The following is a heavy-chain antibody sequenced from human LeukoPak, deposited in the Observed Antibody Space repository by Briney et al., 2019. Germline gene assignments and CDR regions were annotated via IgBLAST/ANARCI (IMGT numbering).Heavy chain of an antibody. D-gene: IGHD5-18*01. CDR2: IGGNGDTS. CDR1: GFTFYNYA. J-gene: IGHJ4*02. V-gene: IGHV3-64*02. Sequence: PGGSLRLSCVASGFTFYNYAMHWVRQAPGKGLEYVSAIGGNGDTSYYADSVKGRFTISRDNSKNTVYLQLGSLRTEDMAVYYCATRHEYSYPHWGQGTLVTVSS. CDR3: ATRHEYSYPH.